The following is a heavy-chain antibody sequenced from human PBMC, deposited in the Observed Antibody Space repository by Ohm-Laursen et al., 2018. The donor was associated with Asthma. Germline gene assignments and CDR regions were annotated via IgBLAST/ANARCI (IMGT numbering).Heavy chain of an antibody. Sequence: GTLSLTCTVSGGSISSYYWSWIRQPPGKGLEWIGYIYYSGSTNYNPSLKSRVTISVDTSKNQFSLKLSSVTAADTAVYYCARYYDYYDSSGYYPYFDYWGQGTLVTVSS. J-gene: IGHJ4*02. D-gene: IGHD3-22*01. CDR1: GGSISSYY. CDR3: ARYYDYYDSSGYYPYFDY. V-gene: IGHV4-59*01. CDR2: IYYSGST.